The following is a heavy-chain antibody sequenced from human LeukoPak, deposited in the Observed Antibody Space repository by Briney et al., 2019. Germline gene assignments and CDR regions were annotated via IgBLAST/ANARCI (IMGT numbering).Heavy chain of an antibody. CDR3: AKDQYSSSWNQIDY. D-gene: IGHD6-13*01. V-gene: IGHV3-30*18. CDR2: ISYDGGNK. CDR1: GFTFSSYG. Sequence: PGRSLRLSCAASGFTFSSYGMHWVRQAPGKGLEWVAVISYDGGNKYYADSVKGRFTISRDNSKNTLYLQMNSLRAEDTAVYYCAKDQYSSSWNQIDYWGQGTLVTVSS. J-gene: IGHJ4*02.